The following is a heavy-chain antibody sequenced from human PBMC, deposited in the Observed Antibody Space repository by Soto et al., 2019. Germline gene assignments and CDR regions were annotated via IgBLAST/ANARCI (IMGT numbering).Heavy chain of an antibody. CDR3: ARDHRYNWNDEGWFDP. J-gene: IGHJ5*02. Sequence: QVQLVQSGADVKKPGASVKVSCKASGYMFSTYDINWVRQAPGQGLEWMGWLNPNSGNTGYAQKFQGRVTMTRNTSINTAYMELSSLGSDDTAVYYCARDHRYNWNDEGWFDPWGQGTLVTVSS. V-gene: IGHV1-8*01. CDR2: LNPNSGNT. CDR1: GYMFSTYD. D-gene: IGHD1-20*01.